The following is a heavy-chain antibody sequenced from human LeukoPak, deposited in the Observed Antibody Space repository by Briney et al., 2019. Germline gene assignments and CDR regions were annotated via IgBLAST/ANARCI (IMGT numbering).Heavy chain of an antibody. CDR1: GGSILTTNW. CDR3: ARESGAFSPFGF. CDR2: VHLSGTS. Sequence: SGTLSLTCAVSGGSILTTNWWSWVRQPPGKGLEWIGEVHLSGTSNYNPSFKSRVSMSIDKSKNQLSLKLTSVTAADTAMYYCARESGAFSPFGFWGQGTLVTVSS. V-gene: IGHV4-4*02. J-gene: IGHJ4*02. D-gene: IGHD1-26*01.